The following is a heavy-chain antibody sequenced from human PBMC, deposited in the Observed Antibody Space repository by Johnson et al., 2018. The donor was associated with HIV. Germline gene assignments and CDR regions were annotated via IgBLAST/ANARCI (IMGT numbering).Heavy chain of an antibody. CDR1: GFTFSSYA. CDR2: ISYDGSNK. Sequence: QVQLVESGGGVVRPGGSLRLSCAASGFTFSSYAMHWVRQAPGKGLEWVAVISYDGSNKYYADSVKGRFTISRDNAKNTLYVQMNSLRAEDTAVYYCARELRAGGAFDIWGQGTMVTVSS. CDR3: ARELRAGGAFDI. J-gene: IGHJ3*02. D-gene: IGHD4-17*01. V-gene: IGHV3-30-3*01.